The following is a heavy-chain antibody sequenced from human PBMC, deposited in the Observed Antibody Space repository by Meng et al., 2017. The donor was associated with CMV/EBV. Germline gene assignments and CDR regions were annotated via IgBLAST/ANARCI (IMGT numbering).Heavy chain of an antibody. CDR1: GYTFTGYY. Sequence: ASVKVSCKASGYTFTGYYMSRVRQAPGQGLEWMGWINPNSGGTNSAQKFQGRVTMTRDTSISTAYMELSRLRSDDTAVYYCARVGDCGGDCYADSYWYFDLWGRGTLVTVSS. CDR3: ARVGDCGGDCYADSYWYFDL. D-gene: IGHD2-21*01. CDR2: INPNSGGT. J-gene: IGHJ2*01. V-gene: IGHV1-2*02.